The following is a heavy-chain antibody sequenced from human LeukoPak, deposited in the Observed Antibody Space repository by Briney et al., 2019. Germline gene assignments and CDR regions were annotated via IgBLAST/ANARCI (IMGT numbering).Heavy chain of an antibody. CDR2: ISSRSSYI. J-gene: IGHJ4*02. CDR3: ARDPRAPNFDY. Sequence: GGSLRLSCAASGFTFSIYSMNCVRHAPGNGLEWVSSISSRSSYIYYADSVKGRFTISRDNAKNSLYLQMNSLRAEDTAVYYCARDPRAPNFDYWGQGTLVTVSS. V-gene: IGHV3-21*01. CDR1: GFTFSIYS.